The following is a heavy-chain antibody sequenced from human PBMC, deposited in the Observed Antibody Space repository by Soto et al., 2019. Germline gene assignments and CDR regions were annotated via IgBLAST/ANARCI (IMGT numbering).Heavy chain of an antibody. Sequence: QVQLVQSGAEVKKPGASVKVSCKASGYTFTSYSMHWVRQATGQMLEWMGWINVGTGDAKYSEKFLGRVTITRDTSASTAYMEMSSLRSEDTAVYYCARDMRGTYQYYGVDVWGQGTTVTVSS. CDR3: ARDMRGTYQYYGVDV. J-gene: IGHJ6*02. CDR1: GYTFTSYS. V-gene: IGHV1-3*01. D-gene: IGHD1-26*01. CDR2: INVGTGDA.